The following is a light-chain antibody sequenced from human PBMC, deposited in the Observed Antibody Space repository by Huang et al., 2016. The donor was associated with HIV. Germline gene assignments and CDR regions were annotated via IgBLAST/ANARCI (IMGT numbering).Light chain of an antibody. CDR3: QQRSTWPRSIT. CDR1: QNINDF. J-gene: IGKJ5*01. Sequence: EIVLTQSPATLSLSPGERATVSCRASQNINDFLAWYQQTPGQPPRLLIYDASTRASGIPARFSGNGTGTHFTLMISSLEPEGFAIYYCQQRSTWPRSITFGQGTRLEI. CDR2: DAS. V-gene: IGKV3-11*01.